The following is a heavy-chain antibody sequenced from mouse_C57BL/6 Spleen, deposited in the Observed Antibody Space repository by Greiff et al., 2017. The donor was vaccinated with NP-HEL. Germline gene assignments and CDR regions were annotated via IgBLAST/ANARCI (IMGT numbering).Heavy chain of an antibody. J-gene: IGHJ4*01. V-gene: IGHV5-6*01. D-gene: IGHD2-1*01. CDR1: GFTFSSYG. CDR3: ARHDYGNYPYAMDY. CDR2: ISSGGSYT. Sequence: EVKLVESGGDLVKPGGSLKLSCAASGFTFSSYGMSWVRQTPDKRLEWVATISSGGSYTYYPDSVKGRFTISRDNAKNTLYLQMSSLKSEDTAMYYCARHDYGNYPYAMDYWGQGTSVTVSS.